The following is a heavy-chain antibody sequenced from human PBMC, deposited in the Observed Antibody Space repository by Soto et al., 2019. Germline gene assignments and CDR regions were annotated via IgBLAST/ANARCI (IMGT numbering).Heavy chain of an antibody. D-gene: IGHD2-21*01. V-gene: IGHV1-69*01. J-gene: IGHJ4*02. CDR2: IIPLFGTA. CDR1: GVTFSSET. Sequence: QVQLVQSGAEVKKPGSSVKVSCKASGVTFSSETISWVRQAPGQGLEWVGGIIPLFGTANYAQKVQGRVTTTAAESTSTLYIELSSLRSDDTAVYYCAPELGDNPASPFDSWGQGTLVTVSS. CDR3: APELGDNPASPFDS.